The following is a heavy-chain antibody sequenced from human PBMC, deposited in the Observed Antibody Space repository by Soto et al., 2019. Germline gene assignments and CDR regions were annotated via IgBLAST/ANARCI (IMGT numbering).Heavy chain of an antibody. Sequence: GGSLKLCCAASGFSLSTYWMHWVRQVPGRGLEWVARLSSDGFGAAYADSVKGRFFISRDIARNTLSLQMNSLRADDTAVYYCARDLGGPDYWGRGTSVTVSS. CDR1: GFSLSTYW. V-gene: IGHV3-74*03. CDR2: LSSDGFGA. J-gene: IGHJ4*02. CDR3: ARDLGGPDY. D-gene: IGHD3-16*01.